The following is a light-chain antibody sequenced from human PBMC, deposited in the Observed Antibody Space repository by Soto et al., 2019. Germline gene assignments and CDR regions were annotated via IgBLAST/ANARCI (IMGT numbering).Light chain of an antibody. J-gene: IGKJ1*01. CDR2: KAS. Sequence: DLQMPQSPSTLSASVGARATITGRASQSISSWLAWYQQKPGKAPKLLIYKASSLQSGVPSRFSGSGSGTEFTLTISSLQPDDFATYYCQQYNSYPLTFGQGTKVDIK. V-gene: IGKV1-5*03. CDR3: QQYNSYPLT. CDR1: QSISSW.